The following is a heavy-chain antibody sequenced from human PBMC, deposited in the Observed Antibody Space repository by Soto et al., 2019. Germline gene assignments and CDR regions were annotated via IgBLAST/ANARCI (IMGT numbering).Heavy chain of an antibody. CDR2: ISSSSSYI. V-gene: IGHV3-21*01. D-gene: IGHD6-19*01. CDR3: ARVKYNSGWYPDY. Sequence: GGSLRLSCAASGFTFSSYSMNWVRQAPGKGLEWVSSISSSSSYIYYADSVKGRFTISRDNAKNSLYLQMNSLRAEDTAVYYCARVKYNSGWYPDYWGQGTQVTVSS. CDR1: GFTFSSYS. J-gene: IGHJ4*02.